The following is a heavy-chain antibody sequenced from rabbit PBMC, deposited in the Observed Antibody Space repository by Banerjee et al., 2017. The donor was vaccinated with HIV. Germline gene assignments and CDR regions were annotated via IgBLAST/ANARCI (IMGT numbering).Heavy chain of an antibody. V-gene: IGHV1S43*01. CDR1: GFSFSSNYW. J-gene: IGHJ4*01. CDR3: ATTGYNSGWGGYFNL. CDR2: IYTSSGST. Sequence: QSLEESGGDLVKPGGTLTLTCTASGFSFSSNYWISWVRQAPGKGLEWIGCIYTSSGSTWYASWVNGRFTISRSTSLNTVDLKMTSLTAADTATYFCATTGYNSGWGGYFNLWGQGTLVTVS. D-gene: IGHD4-1*01.